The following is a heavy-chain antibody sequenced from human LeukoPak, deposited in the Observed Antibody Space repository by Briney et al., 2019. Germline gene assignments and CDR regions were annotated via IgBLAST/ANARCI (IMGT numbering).Heavy chain of an antibody. CDR2: IYTSGST. V-gene: IGHV4-4*07. CDR3: TIDGCGSDSSCHFDL. CDR1: GGSISSNN. J-gene: IGHJ4*02. D-gene: IGHD6-13*01. Sequence: SETLSLTCTVSGGSISSNNWSWIPQPAGKGLEWIGRIYTSGSTNYSPPLKSRVTLSVDTSRNQFSPRLSSVTAADTAVYYCTIDGCGSDSSCHFDLWGQGTLVTVSS.